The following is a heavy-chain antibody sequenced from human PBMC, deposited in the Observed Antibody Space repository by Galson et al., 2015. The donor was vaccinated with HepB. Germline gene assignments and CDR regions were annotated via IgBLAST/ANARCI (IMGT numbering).Heavy chain of an antibody. J-gene: IGHJ4*02. D-gene: IGHD3-10*01. Sequence: SLRLSCAASGFTFSSYGMHWVRQAPGKGLEWVAVIWYDGSNKYYADSVKGRFTISRDNSKNTLYLQMNSLRAEDTAVYYCARDSVYGSGSYYTDLDYWGQGTLVTVSS. CDR2: IWYDGSNK. CDR3: ARDSVYGSGSYYTDLDY. V-gene: IGHV3-33*08. CDR1: GFTFSSYG.